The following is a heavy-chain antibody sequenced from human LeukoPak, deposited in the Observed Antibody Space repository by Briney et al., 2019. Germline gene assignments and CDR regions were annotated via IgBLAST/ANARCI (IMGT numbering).Heavy chain of an antibody. J-gene: IGHJ5*02. CDR2: IYSSGNT. CDR1: GGSISSYY. V-gene: IGHV4-4*07. CDR3: ARDHGVTTALNWFDP. Sequence: KPSETLSLTCTVSGGSISSYYWSWIRQPAGKGLEWIGRIYSSGNTSYNPSLQSRVTLSVDTSKNQFSLRLSSVTAADTAIYYCARDHGVTTALNWFDPWGQGTLVTVSS. D-gene: IGHD3-22*01.